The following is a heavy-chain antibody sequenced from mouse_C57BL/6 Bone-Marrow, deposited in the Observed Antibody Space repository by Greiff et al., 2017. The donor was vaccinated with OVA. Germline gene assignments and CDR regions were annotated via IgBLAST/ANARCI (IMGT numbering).Heavy chain of an antibody. D-gene: IGHD2-10*01. J-gene: IGHJ3*01. V-gene: IGHV14-4*01. CDR2: LDPENGDT. Sequence: VQLQQSGAELVRPGASVKLSCTASGFNIKDDYMHWVKQRPEQGLEWIGWLDPENGDTEYASKFQGKATITADTSSNTAYLQLSSLTSEHTAVYYCTPYYSAAYWGQGTLVTGSA. CDR3: TPYYSAAY. CDR1: GFNIKDDY.